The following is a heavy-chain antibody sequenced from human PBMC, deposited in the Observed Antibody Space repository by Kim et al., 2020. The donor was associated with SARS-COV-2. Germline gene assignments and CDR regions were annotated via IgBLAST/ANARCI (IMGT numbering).Heavy chain of an antibody. V-gene: IGHV4-34*01. CDR2: ST. CDR3: ARTLRYSTDY. D-gene: IGHD3-9*01. J-gene: IGHJ4*02. Sequence: STNNSPSLNSRVTISVDTSKNQFSLKLGAVAAADTAVYYCARTLRYSTDYWGQGTLVTVSS.